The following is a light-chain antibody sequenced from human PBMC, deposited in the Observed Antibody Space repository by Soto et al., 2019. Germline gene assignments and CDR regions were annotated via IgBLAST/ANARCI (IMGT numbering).Light chain of an antibody. CDR3: QQSYSALWT. V-gene: IGKV1-39*01. J-gene: IGKJ1*01. CDR1: QTIDNS. Sequence: QMTQSPSSLSASVGDRVTITCRASQTIDNSLNWYQQKPGQAPNLLIYAAFNLQSGVPSRFSGSGSWTDFTITISALQPEDCATYYCQQSYSALWTFGQGTKVEIK. CDR2: AAF.